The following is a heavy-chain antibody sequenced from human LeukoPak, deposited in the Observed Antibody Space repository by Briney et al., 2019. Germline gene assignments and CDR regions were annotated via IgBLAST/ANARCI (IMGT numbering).Heavy chain of an antibody. CDR2: IYYTGST. CDR3: ARVNYGDYGPAY. CDR1: GXSISSYY. Sequence: SETLSLTCTVSGXSISSYYWSWLRQPPGKGLEWIGYIYYTGSTNCNPSLKSRVTISVDTSKNQFSLELSSVTAADTAVYYCARVNYGDYGPAYWGQGTLVTVSS. V-gene: IGHV4-59*01. J-gene: IGHJ4*02. D-gene: IGHD4-17*01.